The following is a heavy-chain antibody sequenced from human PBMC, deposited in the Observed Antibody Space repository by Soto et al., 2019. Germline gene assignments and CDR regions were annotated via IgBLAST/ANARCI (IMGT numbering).Heavy chain of an antibody. V-gene: IGHV1-18*01. CDR1: GYTFTTFG. CDR3: ARCYCSAGSCFTCWHFDL. CDR2: ISADNGDT. D-gene: IGHD2-15*01. J-gene: IGHJ2*01. Sequence: QVQVVQSGAEVKKPGASVKVACKASGYTFTTFGMSWVRQAPGQGLEWMGWISADNGDTNSAQQFQDRVIMTTDTSTNTSYMELRSLTSDDTAVYYCARCYCSAGSCFTCWHFDLWGRGTLVTVSS.